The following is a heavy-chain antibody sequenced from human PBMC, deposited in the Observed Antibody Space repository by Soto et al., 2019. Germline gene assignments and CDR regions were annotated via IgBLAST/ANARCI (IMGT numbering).Heavy chain of an antibody. J-gene: IGHJ3*02. D-gene: IGHD3-22*01. Sequence: ASVKVSCKASGYTFTGYGISWVRQAPGQGLEWMGWISAYNGNTNYAQKLQGRVTMTTDTSTSTAYMELRSLRSDDTAVYYCASQLRLGYYYDSSLYPGGGAFDIWGQGTMVTVSS. V-gene: IGHV1-18*01. CDR2: ISAYNGNT. CDR3: ASQLRLGYYYDSSLYPGGGAFDI. CDR1: GYTFTGYG.